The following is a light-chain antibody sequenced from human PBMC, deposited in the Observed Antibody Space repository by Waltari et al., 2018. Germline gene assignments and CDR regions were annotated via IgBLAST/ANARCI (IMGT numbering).Light chain of an antibody. J-gene: IGKJ3*01. Sequence: DLQMTQSPSSLSASVGDRVTLTCQASQDIRNYLNWYQQKPGKAPKVLIYGASNLETGVPSRFSGSGSGTHFTFTISSLQPEDIATYYCQQYDNLLFTFGPGTKVDIK. CDR1: QDIRNY. CDR3: QQYDNLLFT. V-gene: IGKV1-33*01. CDR2: GAS.